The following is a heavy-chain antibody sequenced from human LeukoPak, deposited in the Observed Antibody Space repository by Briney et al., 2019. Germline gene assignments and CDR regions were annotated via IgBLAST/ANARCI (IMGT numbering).Heavy chain of an antibody. Sequence: PGRSLRLSCAASGFTFSSYGMHWVRQASGKGLEWVGRIRNKTNNYATSYAASVKGRFTISRDDSKNAAYLQMNSLKTEDTAVYYCTRPIGGSGNWGQGTLVTVSS. CDR2: IRNKTNNYAT. CDR3: TRPIGGSGN. V-gene: IGHV3-73*01. D-gene: IGHD3-16*01. J-gene: IGHJ4*02. CDR1: GFTFSSYG.